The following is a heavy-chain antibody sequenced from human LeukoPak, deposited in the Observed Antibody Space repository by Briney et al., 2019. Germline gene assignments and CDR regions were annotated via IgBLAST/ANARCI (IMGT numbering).Heavy chain of an antibody. D-gene: IGHD3-10*02. CDR1: GGSISSSAYH. J-gene: IGHJ4*02. CDR3: AREMVGAFDY. CDR2: IYYTGRT. Sequence: SQTLSLTCSVSGGSISSSAYHWSWFRQHPGKGLEWIGYIYYTGRTYYSPPLKSRVTISLDTSKNQFSLKLSSVTAADTAVYYCAREMVGAFDYWGQGTLVTVCS. V-gene: IGHV4-31*03.